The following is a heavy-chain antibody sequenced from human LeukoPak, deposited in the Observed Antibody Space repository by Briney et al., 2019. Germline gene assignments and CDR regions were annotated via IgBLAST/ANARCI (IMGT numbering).Heavy chain of an antibody. D-gene: IGHD2-15*01. J-gene: IGHJ3*02. CDR2: ISGSGGST. Sequence: GGSLRLSCAASGFTFSSYAMSWVRQAPGKGLEWVSAISGSGGSTYYADSVKGRFTISRDNSKNTLYLQMNSLRAEDTAVYYCARSPADIVVVVAASLHAFDIWGQGTMVTVSS. CDR1: GFTFSSYA. V-gene: IGHV3-23*01. CDR3: ARSPADIVVVVAASLHAFDI.